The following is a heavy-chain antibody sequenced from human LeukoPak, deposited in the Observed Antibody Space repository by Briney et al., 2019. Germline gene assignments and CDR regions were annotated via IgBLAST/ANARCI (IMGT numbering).Heavy chain of an antibody. CDR2: INPNSGGT. D-gene: IGHD1-26*01. J-gene: IGHJ4*02. V-gene: IGHV1-2*02. CDR3: ARGRPPRLNSGSYQNY. Sequence: ASVKVSCKASGYTFTGYYMHWVRQAPGQGLEWMGWINPNSGGTNYAQKFQGRVTMTRDTSISTAYVELSRLRSDDTAVYYCARGRPPRLNSGSYQNYWGQGTLVTVSS. CDR1: GYTFTGYY.